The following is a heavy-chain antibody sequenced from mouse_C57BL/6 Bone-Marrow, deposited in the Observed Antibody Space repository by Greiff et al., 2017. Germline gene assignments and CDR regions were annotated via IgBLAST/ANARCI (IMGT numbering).Heavy chain of an antibody. CDR1: GYSFTGYY. D-gene: IGHD1-1*01. V-gene: IGHV1-42*01. J-gene: IGHJ2*01. CDR3: ARSAGTLFDY. Sequence: VQLQQSGPELVKPGASVKISCKASGYSFTGYYMNWVKQSPEQSLEWIGEINPSTGGTTYNQKFKAKATLTVDKSSSTAYMQLKSLTSEDSAVYYCARSAGTLFDYWGQGTTLTVSS. CDR2: INPSTGGT.